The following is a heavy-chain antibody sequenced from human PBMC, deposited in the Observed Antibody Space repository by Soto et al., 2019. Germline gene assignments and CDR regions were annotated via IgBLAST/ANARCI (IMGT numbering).Heavy chain of an antibody. CDR3: ARGKQFGWFDP. D-gene: IGHD3-16*01. Sequence: QVPVVQSGAEVKKPGASVKVSCKASGYPFTSYGINWVRQAPGQGLEWLGWISAYNGDTDYGQKFQGRVTMTTDTSTTTAYMELRSLRSDDTAVYYCARGKQFGWFDPWGQGTLVTVSS. V-gene: IGHV1-18*01. CDR1: GYPFTSYG. J-gene: IGHJ5*02. CDR2: ISAYNGDT.